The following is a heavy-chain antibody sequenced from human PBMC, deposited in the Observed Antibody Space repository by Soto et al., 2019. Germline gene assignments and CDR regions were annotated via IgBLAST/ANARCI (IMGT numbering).Heavy chain of an antibody. V-gene: IGHV3-21*01. Sequence: VQLVESGGGLVKPGGSLRLSCAASGFTFSSYSMNWVRQAPGKGLEWVSSISSSSSYIYYADSVKGRFTISRDNAKNSLYLQMNSLRAEDTAVYYCAREYRVTTHAFDIWGQGTMVTVSS. CDR1: GFTFSSYS. D-gene: IGHD4-17*01. CDR2: ISSSSSYI. J-gene: IGHJ3*02. CDR3: AREYRVTTHAFDI.